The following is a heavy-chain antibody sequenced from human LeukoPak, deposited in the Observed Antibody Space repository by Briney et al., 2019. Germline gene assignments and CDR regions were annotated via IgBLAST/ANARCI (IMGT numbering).Heavy chain of an antibody. CDR3: TTDRYCGGDCYAEYFQH. Sequence: PGGSLRLSCAASGFTFRNAWMSWVGQAPGKGLEWVGRIKSKTDGGTTDYAAPVKGRFTISRDDSKNTLYLQMNSLKTEDTAVYYCTTDRYCGGDCYAEYFQHWGQGTLVTVSS. CDR2: IKSKTDGGTT. D-gene: IGHD2-21*02. J-gene: IGHJ1*01. CDR1: GFTFRNAW. V-gene: IGHV3-15*01.